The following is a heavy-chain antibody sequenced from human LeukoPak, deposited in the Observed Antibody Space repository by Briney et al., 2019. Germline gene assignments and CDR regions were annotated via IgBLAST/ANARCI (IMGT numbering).Heavy chain of an antibody. CDR1: GGSFSSGTHY. Sequence: PSETLSLTCTVSGGSFSSGTHYWSWIRQPPGKGLEWIGYIYYNGNTNYNPSLKSRVTISMDTSKNQFSLKLSSVTAADTAVYYCATLTGYSSESWFDPWGQGILVTVSS. CDR3: ATLTGYSSESWFDP. D-gene: IGHD3-9*01. CDR2: IYYNGNT. J-gene: IGHJ5*02. V-gene: IGHV4-61*01.